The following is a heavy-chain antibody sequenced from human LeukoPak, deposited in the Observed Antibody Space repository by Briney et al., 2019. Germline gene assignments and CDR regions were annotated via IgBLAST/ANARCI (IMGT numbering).Heavy chain of an antibody. J-gene: IGHJ3*02. D-gene: IGHD3-22*01. CDR1: GGSISSYY. V-gene: IGHV4-59*01. CDR3: ARGMRITMIVVVIRSFGAFDI. CDR2: VYHSGST. Sequence: TAETLSLTCTVSGGSISSYYWSWIRQPPGKGLEWIGYVYHSGSTNYNLSLKRRVTISVDTYKNQFSLKLSSVTAADTAVYYCARGMRITMIVVVIRSFGAFDIWGQGTMVTVSS.